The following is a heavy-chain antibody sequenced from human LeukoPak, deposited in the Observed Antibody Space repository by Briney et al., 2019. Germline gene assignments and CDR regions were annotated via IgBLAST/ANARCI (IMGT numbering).Heavy chain of an antibody. J-gene: IGHJ4*02. Sequence: ASVKVSCKASGYTFTSYDINWVRQATGQGLEWMGWMNPNSGNTGYAQKFQGRVTMTRNTSISTAYMELSSLRSEDTAVYYCARGACGGDCPVPIPPSNDYGGQGTLVTVSP. CDR2: MNPNSGNT. CDR3: ARGACGGDCPVPIPPSNDY. V-gene: IGHV1-8*01. D-gene: IGHD2-21*02. CDR1: GYTFTSYD.